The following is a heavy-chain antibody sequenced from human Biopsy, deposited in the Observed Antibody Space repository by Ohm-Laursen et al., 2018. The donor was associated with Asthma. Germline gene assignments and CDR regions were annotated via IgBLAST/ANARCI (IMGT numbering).Heavy chain of an antibody. V-gene: IGHV1-69*13. J-gene: IGHJ6*02. Sequence: GASVNVSCNTPGGTFSNFAISWVRQAPGQGLDWLGGIMTVFGTTHYPQQFHGRDTITADASQSTPYIEVTSLRSEDAAIYYCARCQVGYSSGWSLLLKKIYYSGMDVWGQGTAVTVSS. CDR3: ARCQVGYSSGWSLLLKKIYYSGMDV. CDR2: IMTVFGTT. D-gene: IGHD6-19*01. CDR1: GGTFSNFA.